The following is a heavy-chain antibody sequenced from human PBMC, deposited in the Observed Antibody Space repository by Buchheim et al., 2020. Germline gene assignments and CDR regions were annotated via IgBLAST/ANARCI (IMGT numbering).Heavy chain of an antibody. CDR2: INSDGRTT. CDR3: VTSGSYYYYAMDV. D-gene: IGHD3-22*01. Sequence: EVQLVESGGGLVQPGGSLRLSCAASGFTFSSYWMHWVRQAPGKGLVCVARINSDGRTTTYADSVKGRFTISRDNAMSTLYLQMNSLRAEDTAVYYCVTSGSYYYYAMDVWGRGTT. J-gene: IGHJ6*02. CDR1: GFTFSSYW. V-gene: IGHV3-74*01.